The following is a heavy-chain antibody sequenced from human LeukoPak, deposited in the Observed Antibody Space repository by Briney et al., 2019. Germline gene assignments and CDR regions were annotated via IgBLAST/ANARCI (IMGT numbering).Heavy chain of an antibody. CDR2: ISGSGRST. Sequence: GGSLRLSCAASGFTFSSYAMSWVRQAPGKGLEWVSPISGSGRSTHYADSVKGRFTISRDNSKNTLYLQMNSLRAEDTAVYYCGKNGRRVQFDYWGQGTLVTVSS. J-gene: IGHJ4*02. CDR1: GFTFSSYA. CDR3: GKNGRRVQFDY. D-gene: IGHD5-24*01. V-gene: IGHV3-23*01.